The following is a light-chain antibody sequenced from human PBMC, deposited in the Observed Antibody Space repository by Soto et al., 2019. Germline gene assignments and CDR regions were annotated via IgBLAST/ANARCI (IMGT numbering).Light chain of an antibody. Sequence: QSVLTQPASVSGFPGQSITISCTGTSKDVGGYNYVSWYQKHPGKAPKLKIYDVNKRPSGVSNRFSGSKSGNTASLTISGIQAEDEADYHCSSYSNTSTLYVFGTGTKVTVL. CDR2: DVN. V-gene: IGLV2-14*01. CDR1: SKDVGGYNY. CDR3: SSYSNTSTLYV. J-gene: IGLJ1*01.